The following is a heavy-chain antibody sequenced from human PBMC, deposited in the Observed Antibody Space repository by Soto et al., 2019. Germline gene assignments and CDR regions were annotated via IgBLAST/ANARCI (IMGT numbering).Heavy chain of an antibody. V-gene: IGHV3-30-3*01. CDR3: ARDYEAAYDY. J-gene: IGHJ4*02. CDR1: GFTFSSYA. D-gene: IGHD3-16*01. CDR2: ISYDGSNK. Sequence: PVGSLRLSCAASGFTFSSYAMHWVRQAPGKGLEWVAVISYDGSNKYYADSVKGRFTISRDNSKNTLYLQMNSLRAEDTAVYYCARDYEAAYDYWGQGTLVTVSS.